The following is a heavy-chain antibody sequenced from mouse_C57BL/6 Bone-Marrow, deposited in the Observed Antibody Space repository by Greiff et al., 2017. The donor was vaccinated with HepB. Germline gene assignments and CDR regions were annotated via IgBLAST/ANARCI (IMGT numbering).Heavy chain of an antibody. CDR2: IWWDDAK. J-gene: IGHJ3*01. D-gene: IGHD2-4*01. CDR1: GFSLSTFGMG. V-gene: IGHV8-8*01. Sequence: VMLVESGPGILQPSQTLSLTCSFSGFSLSTFGMGVGWIRQPSGKGLEWLAHIWWDDAKYSNPALKSRLTISKDTSKNQVFLKIANVDTDDTATYYCARIVGDYGAWFAYWGQGTLVTVSA. CDR3: ARIVGDYGAWFAY.